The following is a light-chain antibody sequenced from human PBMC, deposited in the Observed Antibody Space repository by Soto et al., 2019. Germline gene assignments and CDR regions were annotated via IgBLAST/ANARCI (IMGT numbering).Light chain of an antibody. Sequence: DIQMTQSPASLSASVVDRVTITCRPSQSIDNFLNWYQQKKGKAPNLLIYAASSLPSGVSSRFSGSGSGTDFTLTISSLQPEDSATYYCQQSYSLPYTFGQGTKVDIK. CDR1: QSIDNF. V-gene: IGKV1-39*01. CDR2: AAS. J-gene: IGKJ2*01. CDR3: QQSYSLPYT.